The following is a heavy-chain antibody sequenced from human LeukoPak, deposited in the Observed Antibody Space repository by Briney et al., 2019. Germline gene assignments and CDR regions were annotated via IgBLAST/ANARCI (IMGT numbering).Heavy chain of an antibody. Sequence: SETLSLTCTVSGGSISSSGYYWSWIRQPPGKGLEWIGYIYHSGSTYYNPSLKSRVTISVDRSKNQFSLKLSSVTAADTAVYYCARVSREQWLGNAMGNWGQGTLVTVSS. J-gene: IGHJ4*02. CDR1: GGSISSSGYY. V-gene: IGHV4-30-2*01. CDR2: IYHSGST. D-gene: IGHD6-19*01. CDR3: ARVSREQWLGNAMGN.